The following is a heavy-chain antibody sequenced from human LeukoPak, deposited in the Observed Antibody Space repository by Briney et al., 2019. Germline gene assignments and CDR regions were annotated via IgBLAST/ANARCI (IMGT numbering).Heavy chain of an antibody. CDR2: INSNGGST. CDR1: GFTFSSYA. V-gene: IGHV3-64*01. CDR3: ARSVVGATPALDY. D-gene: IGHD1-26*01. Sequence: PGGSLRLSCAASGFTFSSYAMHWVRQAPGKGLEYVSAINSNGGSTYYANSVKGRFTISRDNSKNTLYLQMGSLRAEDMAVYYCARSVVGATPALDYWGQGTLVTVSS. J-gene: IGHJ4*02.